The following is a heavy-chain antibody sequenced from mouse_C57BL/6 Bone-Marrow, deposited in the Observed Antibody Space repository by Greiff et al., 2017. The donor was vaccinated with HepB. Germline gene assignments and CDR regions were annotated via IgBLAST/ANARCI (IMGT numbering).Heavy chain of an antibody. D-gene: IGHD1-1*01. V-gene: IGHV1-54*01. CDR1: GYAFTNYL. Sequence: VQLQQSGAELVRPGTSVKVSCKASGYAFTNYLIEWVKQRPGQGLEWIGVINPGSGGTNYNEKFKGKATLTADKSSSTAYMQLSSLTSEDSAVYFCVRDGSRRYAMDYWGQGTSVTVSS. J-gene: IGHJ4*01. CDR2: INPGSGGT. CDR3: VRDGSRRYAMDY.